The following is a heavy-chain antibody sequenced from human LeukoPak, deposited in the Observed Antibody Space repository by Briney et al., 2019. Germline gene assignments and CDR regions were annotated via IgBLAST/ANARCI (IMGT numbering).Heavy chain of an antibody. V-gene: IGHV3-33*01. CDR3: ARDQAGDYGDPRPVYYFDY. CDR1: GFTFSSYG. J-gene: IGHJ4*02. Sequence: GGSLRLSCAASGFTFSSYGMHWVRQAPGKGLEWVAVIWYDGGNKYYADSVEGRFAISRDNSKNTLYLQMNSLRAEDTAVYYCARDQAGDYGDPRPVYYFDYWGQGTLVTVSS. D-gene: IGHD4-17*01. CDR2: IWYDGGNK.